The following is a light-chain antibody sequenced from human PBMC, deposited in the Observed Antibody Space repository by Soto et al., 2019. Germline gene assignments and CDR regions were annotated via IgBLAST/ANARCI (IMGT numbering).Light chain of an antibody. CDR3: QQSYSTPLT. CDR2: AAS. J-gene: IGKJ4*01. V-gene: IGKV1-39*01. Sequence: DIQMTQSQSSLSASVGDRVTITCRASQSISSYLNWYQQKPGKAPKLLIYAASSLQSGVPSRFSGSGSGTDFTLTISSLQPEDFATYYCQQSYSTPLTFGGVTKVDI. CDR1: QSISSY.